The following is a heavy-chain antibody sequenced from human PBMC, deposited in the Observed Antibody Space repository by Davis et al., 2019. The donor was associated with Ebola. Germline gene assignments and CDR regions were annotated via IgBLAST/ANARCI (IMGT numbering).Heavy chain of an antibody. J-gene: IGHJ4*02. D-gene: IGHD2-2*01. Sequence: PSETLSLTCTVSGDSMSSGSYYWSWIRQPAGKGLEWIGQIYTSGGSNYNPSLKSRATMSVDTSKDQFSLKMTYVTAADTAVYYCASPHQIRAKRCFDSWGQGTLVTVSS. V-gene: IGHV4-61*09. CDR2: IYTSGGS. CDR1: GDSMSSGSYY. CDR3: ASPHQIRAKRCFDS.